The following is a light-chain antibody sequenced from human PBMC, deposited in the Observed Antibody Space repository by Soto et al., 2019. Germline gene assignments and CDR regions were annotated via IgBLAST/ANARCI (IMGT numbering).Light chain of an antibody. CDR2: DVS. CDR1: SSDVGGYNY. CDR3: CSYAGSYTPSYV. Sequence: QSALTRPRSVSGSPGQSVTISCTGTSSDVGGYNYVSWYQQHPGKAPKLMIYDVSKRPSGVPDRFSGSKSGNTASLTISGLQAEDEADYYCCSYAGSYTPSYVFGTGTKVTVL. J-gene: IGLJ1*01. V-gene: IGLV2-11*01.